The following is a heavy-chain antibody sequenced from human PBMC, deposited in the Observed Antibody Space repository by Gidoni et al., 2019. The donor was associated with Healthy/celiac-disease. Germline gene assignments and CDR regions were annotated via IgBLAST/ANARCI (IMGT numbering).Heavy chain of an antibody. D-gene: IGHD3-22*01. CDR1: AGPIRMGDYY. CDR2: IYYSGST. Sequence: QVQLQESGPGLVKPSQPLSLTRPVSAGPIRMGDYYWPWFRPPPGKGLEWIGYIYYSGSTYYNPSLKSRVTISVDTSKNQFSLKLSSVTAADTAVYYCASMYDSSGYYYGMDVWGQGTTVTVSS. V-gene: IGHV4-30-4*01. J-gene: IGHJ6*02. CDR3: ASMYDSSGYYYGMDV.